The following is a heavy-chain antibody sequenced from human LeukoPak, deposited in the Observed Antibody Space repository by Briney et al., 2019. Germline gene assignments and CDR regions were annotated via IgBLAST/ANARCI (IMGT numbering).Heavy chain of an antibody. CDR1: GFTFRNYW. J-gene: IGHJ3*02. V-gene: IGHV3-7*03. Sequence: PGGSLRLSCAASGFTFRNYWMSWVRQAPGTGLEWVANIKQDGSDRNYVTSVRGRFTISRDNAESSLYLQMNSLRAEDTAVYYCVRRYFDIWGQGTMVTVSS. CDR2: IKQDGSDR. CDR3: VRRYFDI.